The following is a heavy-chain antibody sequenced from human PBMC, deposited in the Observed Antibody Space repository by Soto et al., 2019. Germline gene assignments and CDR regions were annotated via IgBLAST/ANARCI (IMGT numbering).Heavy chain of an antibody. V-gene: IGHV4-59*01. CDR1: GGSISNYY. D-gene: IGHD3-10*01. CDR3: ARADKARFGTEIFDI. Sequence: SETLSLTCTVSGGSISNYYWNWIRQPPGKGLEWIGYIYYSGISNYNPSLKSPVTMSVDTSKNQFSLKLTSVTAADTAVYYCARADKARFGTEIFDIWGQGKMVTVSS. J-gene: IGHJ3*02. CDR2: IYYSGIS.